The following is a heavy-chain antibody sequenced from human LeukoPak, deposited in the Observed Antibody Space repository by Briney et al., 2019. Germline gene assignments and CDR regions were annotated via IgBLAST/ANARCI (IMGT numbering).Heavy chain of an antibody. CDR1: GYTFTGYY. J-gene: IGHJ1*01. CDR2: INPNSGGT. CDR3: ARDWRGSGWIPKVEYFQH. Sequence: ASVKVSCKASGYTFTGYYMHWVRQAPGQGLEWMGWINPNSGGTNYAQKFQGWVTMTRDTSISTAYMELSRLRSDDTAVYYCARDWRGSGWIPKVEYFQHWGQGTLVTVSS. V-gene: IGHV1-2*04. D-gene: IGHD6-19*01.